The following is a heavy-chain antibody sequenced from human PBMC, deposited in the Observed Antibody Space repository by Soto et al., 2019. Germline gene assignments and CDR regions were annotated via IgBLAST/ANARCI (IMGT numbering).Heavy chain of an antibody. CDR2: ISSSGSTI. J-gene: IGHJ6*02. V-gene: IGHV3-48*03. CDR3: ARDRTEDYDILTGSSRDYGMDV. CDR1: GFTFSSYE. D-gene: IGHD3-9*01. Sequence: VGSLRLSCAASGFTFSSYEMNWVRQAPGKGLEWVSYISSSGSTIYYADSVKGRFTISRDNAKNSLYLQMNSLRAEDTAVYYCARDRTEDYDILTGSSRDYGMDVWGQGTTVTVSS.